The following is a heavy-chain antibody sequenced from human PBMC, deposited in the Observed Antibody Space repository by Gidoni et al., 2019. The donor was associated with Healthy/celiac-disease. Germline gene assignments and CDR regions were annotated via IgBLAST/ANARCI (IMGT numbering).Heavy chain of an antibody. CDR1: GGSISRSSYY. D-gene: IGHD3-16*01. CDR2: IYYSGST. V-gene: IGHV4-39*01. CDR3: ARRGGYFDL. Sequence: QLQLQESGPGLVKPSETLSLTCTVSGGSISRSSYYWGWTRQPPGKGLEWIGSIYYSGSTYYNPSLKSRVTISVDTSKNQFSLKLSSVTAADTAVYYCARRGGYFDLWGRGTLVTVSS. J-gene: IGHJ2*01.